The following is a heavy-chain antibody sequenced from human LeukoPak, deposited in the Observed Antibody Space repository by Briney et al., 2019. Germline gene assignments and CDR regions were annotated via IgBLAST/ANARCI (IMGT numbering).Heavy chain of an antibody. D-gene: IGHD6-19*01. Sequence: PSQTLSLTCTVSGDSISSYFWTWIRQPAGKGLEWIGRIYIRVSTNYNPSLKSRVTISVDKSRNQFSLKLSSVTAADTAVYYCARAGVQWQRPRDYYYFYMDVWGKRSTVTVSS. V-gene: IGHV4-4*07. CDR1: GDSISSYF. J-gene: IGHJ6*03. CDR2: IYIRVST. CDR3: ARAGVQWQRPRDYYYFYMDV.